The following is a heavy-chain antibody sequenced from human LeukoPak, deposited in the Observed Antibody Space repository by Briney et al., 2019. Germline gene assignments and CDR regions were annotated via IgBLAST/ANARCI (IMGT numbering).Heavy chain of an antibody. D-gene: IGHD2-2*01. Sequence: SETLSLTCAVCGGSFSGYFWSWIRQPPGKGLEWIGEINHSGSTNYNPSLKSRVTISVDTSKNQFSLKVSSVTAADTAVYYCARGGCSSTSCYYDYWGQGTLVTVSS. CDR2: INHSGST. CDR1: GGSFSGYF. J-gene: IGHJ4*02. CDR3: ARGGCSSTSCYYDY. V-gene: IGHV4-34*01.